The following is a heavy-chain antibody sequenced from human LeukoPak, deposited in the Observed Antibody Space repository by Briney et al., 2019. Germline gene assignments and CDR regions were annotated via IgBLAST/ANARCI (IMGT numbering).Heavy chain of an antibody. J-gene: IGHJ6*02. CDR3: ARAGYCSSSSCYALYGMDV. V-gene: IGHV3-74*01. D-gene: IGHD2-2*01. CDR1: GFTVSSYW. Sequence: GGSLRLSCAASGFTVSSYWMHWVRQVPGKGLVWVSRINSDGSSTSYADSVKGRFTISRDNAKNTLYLQMSSLRAEDTALYYCARAGYCSSSSCYALYGMDVWAKGPRSPSP. CDR2: INSDGSST.